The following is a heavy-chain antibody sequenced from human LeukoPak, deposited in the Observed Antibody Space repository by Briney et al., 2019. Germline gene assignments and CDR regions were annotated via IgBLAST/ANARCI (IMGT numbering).Heavy chain of an antibody. V-gene: IGHV4-59*01. CDR3: ARHSGSTDY. CDR2: IYYSGST. D-gene: IGHD3-10*01. CDR1: GGFISSYY. J-gene: IGHJ4*02. Sequence: PSETLSLTCTVSGGFISSYYWSWIRQPPGKGLEWIGYIYYSGSTNYNPSLKSRVTISVDTSKNQFSLKLSSVTAADTAVYYCARHSGSTDYWGQGTLVTVSS.